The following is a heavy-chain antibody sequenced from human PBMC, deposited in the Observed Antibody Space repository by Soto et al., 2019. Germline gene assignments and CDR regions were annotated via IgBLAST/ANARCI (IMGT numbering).Heavy chain of an antibody. V-gene: IGHV3-72*01. CDR1: GFTFSDHY. J-gene: IGHJ4*02. Sequence: RLSCAASGFTFSDHYMDWVRQAPGKGLEWVGRSRNKANSFTTEYAASVKGRFTISRDDSKNSVYLQMTSLKIEDTAVYYCTSRYTGSYDYWGQGTLVTGSS. CDR2: SRNKANSFTT. CDR3: TSRYTGSYDY. D-gene: IGHD1-26*01.